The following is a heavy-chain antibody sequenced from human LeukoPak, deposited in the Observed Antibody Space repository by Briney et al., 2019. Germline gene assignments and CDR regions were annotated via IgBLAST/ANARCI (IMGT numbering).Heavy chain of an antibody. D-gene: IGHD1-1*01. CDR2: IYYSGST. CDR1: GGSISSGGYY. V-gene: IGHV4-31*03. J-gene: IGHJ3*02. CDR3: ARVSPGLGAFDI. Sequence: PSETLSLTCTVSGGSISSGGYYWSWIRQHPGKGLEWIGYIYYSGSTYYNPSLKSRVTISVGTSKNQFSLKLSSVTAADTAVYYCARVSPGLGAFDIWGQGTMVTVSS.